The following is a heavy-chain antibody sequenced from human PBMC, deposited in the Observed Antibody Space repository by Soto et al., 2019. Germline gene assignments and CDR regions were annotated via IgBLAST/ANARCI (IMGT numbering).Heavy chain of an antibody. CDR2: IYYSGST. V-gene: IGHV4-59*01. CDR3: ARERPRRGDYGDAFDI. J-gene: IGHJ3*02. Sequence: TLSLTCTASGGSISSYYWTWIRQPPGKGQEWIGYIYYSGSTNYNPSLKSRVTISVDTSKNQFSLKLSSVTAADTAVYYCARERPRRGDYGDAFDIWGQGTMVTVSS. CDR1: GGSISSYY. D-gene: IGHD4-17*01.